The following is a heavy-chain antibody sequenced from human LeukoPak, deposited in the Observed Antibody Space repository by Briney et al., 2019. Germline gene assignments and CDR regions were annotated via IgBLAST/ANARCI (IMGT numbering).Heavy chain of an antibody. CDR2: ISSSSSYT. CDR3: ARVSGYTNCGGDCYSNHDAFDI. Sequence: KPGGSLRLSCAASGFTFSDYYMSWIRQAPGKGLEWVSYISSSSSYTNYADSVKGRFTISRDNAKNSLYLQMNSLRAEDTAVYYCARVSGYTNCGGDCYSNHDAFDIWGQGTMVTVSS. CDR1: GFTFSDYY. V-gene: IGHV3-11*05. D-gene: IGHD2-21*02. J-gene: IGHJ3*02.